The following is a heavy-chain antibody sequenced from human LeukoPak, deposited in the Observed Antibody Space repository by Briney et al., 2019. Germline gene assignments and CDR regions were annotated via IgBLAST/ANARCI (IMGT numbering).Heavy chain of an antibody. CDR1: GFTFTKYW. D-gene: IGHD1-14*01. CDR2: IKQDGSDK. V-gene: IGHV3-7*01. Sequence: GDSLRLSCAAAGFTFTKYWMTWVRQAPGKGLEWVGNIKQDGSDKNYMDSVKGRFTISRDNTKNSVYLQMSSLRAEDTAVYYCAREVWGPEYWGQGTLVTVSS. J-gene: IGHJ4*02. CDR3: AREVWGPEY.